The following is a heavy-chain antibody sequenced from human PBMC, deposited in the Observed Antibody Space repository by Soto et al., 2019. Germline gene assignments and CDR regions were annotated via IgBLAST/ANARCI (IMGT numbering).Heavy chain of an antibody. CDR2: IYYSGST. CDR3: AREQGGYSAF. D-gene: IGHD5-12*01. CDR1: GGSISSYY. Sequence: QVQLQESGPGLVKPSETLSLTCTVSGGSISSYYWSWIRQPPGKGLEWIGYIYYSGSTNYNPSLKSRVTISVDTSKNQFSLKLSSVTAADTAVYYCAREQGGYSAFWGQGTLVTVSS. V-gene: IGHV4-59*01. J-gene: IGHJ4*02.